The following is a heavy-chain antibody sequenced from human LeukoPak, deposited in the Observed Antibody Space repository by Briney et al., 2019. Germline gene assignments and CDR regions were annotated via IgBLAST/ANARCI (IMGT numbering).Heavy chain of an antibody. D-gene: IGHD3-22*01. CDR1: GFTFSSYA. CDR3: TRGGYYDGSVGL. V-gene: IGHV3-23*01. Sequence: AGGSLRLSCAASGFTFSSYAMSWVRQARGKGREWVSAISGSGGSTYYADSVKGRFTISRDNSKNPLYLQMNSLRAEDTAVYYCTRGGYYDGSVGLWGQGTLVIVSS. J-gene: IGHJ5*02. CDR2: ISGSGGST.